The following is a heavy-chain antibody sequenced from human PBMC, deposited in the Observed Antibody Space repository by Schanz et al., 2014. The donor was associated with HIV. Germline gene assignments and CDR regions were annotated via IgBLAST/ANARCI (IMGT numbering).Heavy chain of an antibody. D-gene: IGHD3-22*01. CDR2: LSGSGDRT. CDR3: AKDRNQYDSRYIGKGNYYYYYGMDV. V-gene: IGHV3-23*04. Sequence: VQLVESGGGVVQPGRSLRLSCAASGFSFLRYEMSWVRQAPGKGLEWLSTLSGSGDRTYYADSVKGRFTISRDNSKNTVYLQAKSLRPEDTAVYYCAKDRNQYDSRYIGKGNYYYYYGMDVWGQGTTVTVSS. J-gene: IGHJ6*02. CDR1: GFSFLRYE.